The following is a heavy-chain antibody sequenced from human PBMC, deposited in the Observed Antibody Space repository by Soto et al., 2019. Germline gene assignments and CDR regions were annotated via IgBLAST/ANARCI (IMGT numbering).Heavy chain of an antibody. CDR3: ARDRQQDFGDYEETPDFDS. CDR2: ISSSSSYI. J-gene: IGHJ4*02. CDR1: GLTFSSYS. V-gene: IGHV3-21*04. Sequence: GGSLRLSCAASGLTFSSYSMNWVRQAPGKGLEWVSSISSSSSYIYYADSVKGRFTISRDNAKNSLYLQMNSLRAEDTAVYYCARDRQQDFGDYEETPDFDSWGQGTLVTVSS. D-gene: IGHD4-17*01.